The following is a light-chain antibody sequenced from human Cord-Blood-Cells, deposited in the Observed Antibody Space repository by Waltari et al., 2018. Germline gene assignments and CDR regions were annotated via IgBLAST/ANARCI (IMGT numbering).Light chain of an antibody. CDR3: CSYAGSSTFPYV. CDR2: EGS. V-gene: IGLV2-23*03. Sequence: QSALTQPASVSGSPGQSITISCTGTSSDVGSYNLVSWYQPHPGKAPKLMIYEGSKRPSGVSNRFSGSKSGNTDSLTISVLQAEDEADYYCCSYAGSSTFPYVFGTGTKVTVL. CDR1: SSDVGSYNL. J-gene: IGLJ1*01.